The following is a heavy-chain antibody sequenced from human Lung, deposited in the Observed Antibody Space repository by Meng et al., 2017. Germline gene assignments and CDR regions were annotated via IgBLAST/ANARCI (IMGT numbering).Heavy chain of an antibody. D-gene: IGHD1-26*01. CDR2: IKSNTDGGTA. V-gene: IGHV3-15*01. CDR1: AVYFNNAW. J-gene: IGHJ4*02. Sequence: EVDLVGFGGEMVKPGGSLRRSCADFAVYFNNAWMSWVRQAPGKGLEWVGRIKSNTDGGTAEYAAPVTGRFPISRDDSKSTLYLQMSGLRIDDTGVYYCTWDDKAVSDYWGQGTLVTVSS. CDR3: TWDDKAVSDY.